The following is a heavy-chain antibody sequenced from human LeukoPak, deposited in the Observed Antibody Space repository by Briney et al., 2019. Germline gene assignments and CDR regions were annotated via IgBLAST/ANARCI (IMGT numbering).Heavy chain of an antibody. CDR1: GGTFSSYG. Sequence: GASVKVSCKASGGTFSSYGISWVRQAPGQGLEWMGWISAYNGNTNYAQKLQGRVTMTTDTSTSTAYMELRSLRSDDTAVYYCARVHPTTMVRGVTYDPWGQGTLVTVSS. V-gene: IGHV1-18*01. J-gene: IGHJ5*02. D-gene: IGHD3-10*01. CDR3: ARVHPTTMVRGVTYDP. CDR2: ISAYNGNT.